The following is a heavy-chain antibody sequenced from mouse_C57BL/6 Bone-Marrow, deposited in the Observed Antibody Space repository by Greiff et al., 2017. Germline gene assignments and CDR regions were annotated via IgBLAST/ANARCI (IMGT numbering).Heavy chain of an antibody. CDR3: ARRDYSSSYAMDY. Sequence: VQLQQSGAELVKPGASVKLSCKASGYTFTSYWMHWVKQRPGQGLEWIGMIHPNSGSTNYNEKFKSKATLTVDKSSSTAYMQHSSLTSVDSAVSCWARRDYSSSYAMDYWGQGTSVTVSS. J-gene: IGHJ4*01. V-gene: IGHV1-64*01. CDR2: IHPNSGST. D-gene: IGHD2-5*01. CDR1: GYTFTSYW.